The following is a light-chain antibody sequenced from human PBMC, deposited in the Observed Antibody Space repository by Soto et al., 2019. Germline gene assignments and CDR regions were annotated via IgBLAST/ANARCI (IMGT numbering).Light chain of an antibody. CDR1: SSDVGGYNY. CDR2: DVS. J-gene: IGLJ3*02. CDR3: CSYAGSYTFV. Sequence: QSALTQPRSVSGSPGQSVTISCTGTSSDVGGYNYVSWYQQHPGKAPKLMISDVSKRPSGVPDRFSASKSGNTASLTISGLQAVDEADYYCCSYAGSYTFVFGGGTKLTVL. V-gene: IGLV2-11*01.